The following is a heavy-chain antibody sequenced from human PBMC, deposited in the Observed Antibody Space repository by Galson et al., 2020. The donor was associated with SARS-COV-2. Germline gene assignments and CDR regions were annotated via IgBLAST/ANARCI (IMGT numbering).Heavy chain of an antibody. Sequence: SETLSLTCTVSGGSIISGAYYWSWIRQPAGKGLEWIGRIYTTTGGNNYTPSLKSRVTISVDTSKNQFSLRLTSVTAADTAVYYCARESRWDLYFDFWGQGTLVTVSS. J-gene: IGHJ4*02. CDR1: GGSIISGAYY. V-gene: IGHV4-61*02. CDR3: ARESRWDLYFDF. D-gene: IGHD1-26*01. CDR2: IYTTTGGN.